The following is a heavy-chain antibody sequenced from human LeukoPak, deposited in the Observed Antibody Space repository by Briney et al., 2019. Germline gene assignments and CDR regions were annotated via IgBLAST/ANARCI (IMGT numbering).Heavy chain of an antibody. CDR3: ARDKTVGATILDY. CDR2: IKQDGSEI. J-gene: IGHJ4*02. V-gene: IGHV3-7*05. CDR1: GFTFSSYW. Sequence: PGGSLRLSCAASGFTFSSYWMSWVRQAPGRGPEWVANIKQDGSEIHYVDSVKGRFTISRDNAKNSLYMQMNSLRAEDTAVYYCARDKTVGATILDYWGQGTLVTVSS. D-gene: IGHD1-26*01.